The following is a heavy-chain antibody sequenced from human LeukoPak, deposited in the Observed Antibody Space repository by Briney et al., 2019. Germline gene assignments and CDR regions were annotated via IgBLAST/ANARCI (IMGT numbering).Heavy chain of an antibody. D-gene: IGHD4-17*01. J-gene: IGHJ4*02. V-gene: IGHV3-23*01. CDR2: ISGSGGST. CDR1: GFTFSSYA. Sequence: PGGSLRLSCAASGFTFSSYAMSWVRQAPGKGLGWVSAISGSGGSTYYADSVKGRFTISRDNSKNTLYLQMNSLRAEDTAVYYCAKDIGYGDYVCYWGQGTLVTVSS. CDR3: AKDIGYGDYVCY.